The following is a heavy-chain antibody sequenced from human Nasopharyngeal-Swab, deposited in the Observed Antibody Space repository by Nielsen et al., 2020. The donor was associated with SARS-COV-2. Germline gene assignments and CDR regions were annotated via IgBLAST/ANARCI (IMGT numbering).Heavy chain of an antibody. CDR3: ARGLSGIVPAPILGLGPYYYYYYMDV. V-gene: IGHV4-34*01. Sequence: REAPGKGPEWIAEINHSGSTNYNPSLKSRVTLSVDTSMNQVSLEVSSVTAADTAVYYCARGLSGIVPAPILGLGPYYYYYYMDVWGKGTTVTVSS. CDR2: INHSGST. J-gene: IGHJ6*03. D-gene: IGHD2-2*01.